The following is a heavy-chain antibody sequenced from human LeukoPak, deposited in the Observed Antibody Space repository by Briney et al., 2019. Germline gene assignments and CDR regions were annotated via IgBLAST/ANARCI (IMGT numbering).Heavy chain of an antibody. CDR1: GGSMSSSSYY. CDR2: IYYSGST. CDR3: ARGGVELFDY. J-gene: IGHJ4*02. D-gene: IGHD1-7*01. V-gene: IGHV4-39*01. Sequence: SETLSLTCTVSGGSMSSSSYYWGWIRQPPGKGLEWIASIYYSGSTYYNPSLKSRVTISADTSKNQFSLKLNFVTAADTAVYYCARGGVELFDYWGQGTLVTVSS.